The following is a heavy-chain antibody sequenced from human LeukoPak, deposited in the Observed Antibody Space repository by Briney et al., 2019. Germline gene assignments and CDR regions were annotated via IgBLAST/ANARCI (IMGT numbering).Heavy chain of an antibody. CDR2: ISSNGGGT. Sequence: PGGSLRLSCAASGFTFSSFVMSCVRRAPGKGLEWVSSISSNGGGTFYADSVKGQFTISRDNSQNTLYLQMNSLRAEDTAIYYCAKHYGSGTYYNYLDYWGQGTLVTVSS. D-gene: IGHD3-10*01. CDR1: GFTFSSFV. J-gene: IGHJ4*02. CDR3: AKHYGSGTYYNYLDY. V-gene: IGHV3-23*01.